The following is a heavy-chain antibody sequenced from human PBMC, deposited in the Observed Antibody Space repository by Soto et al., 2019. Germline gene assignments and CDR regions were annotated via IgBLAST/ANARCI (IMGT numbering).Heavy chain of an antibody. Sequence: SETLSLTCTVSGGSISSSSYYWGWIRQPPGKGLEWIGSIYYSGSTYYNPSLKSRVTISVDTSKNQFSLKLSSVTAADTAVYYCARHVIKDGDYTLRFGYYYMDVWGKGTTVTVSS. CDR2: IYYSGST. J-gene: IGHJ6*03. D-gene: IGHD4-17*01. V-gene: IGHV4-39*01. CDR1: GGSISSSSYY. CDR3: ARHVIKDGDYTLRFGYYYMDV.